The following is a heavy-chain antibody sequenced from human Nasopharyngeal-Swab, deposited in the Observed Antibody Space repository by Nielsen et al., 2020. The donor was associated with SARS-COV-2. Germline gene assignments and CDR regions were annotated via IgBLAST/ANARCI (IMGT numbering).Heavy chain of an antibody. Sequence: GESLKISCAASGFTFSDHYMDWVRQAPGKGLEWVGRTRTKANTYTTEYAASVEGRFTVSRDDSRNSLYLQMNSLKPEDTAVYYCARVFYGSVNSRWHFDLWGRGTLVSVSS. CDR2: TRTKANTYTT. V-gene: IGHV3-72*01. J-gene: IGHJ2*01. D-gene: IGHD3-10*01. CDR1: GFTFSDHY. CDR3: ARVFYGSVNSRWHFDL.